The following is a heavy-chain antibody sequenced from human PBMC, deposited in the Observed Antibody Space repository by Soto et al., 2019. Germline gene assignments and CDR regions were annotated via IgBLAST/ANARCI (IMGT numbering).Heavy chain of an antibody. Sequence: GGSLRLSCAASGFTFSSYSMNWVRQAPGKGLEWVSSISSSTSYMYYADSVKGRFTISRDNAKNSLYLQMHSLRAEYTAVYYCTRRGGYSYYFDYWGQGTLVTVSS. V-gene: IGHV3-21*01. J-gene: IGHJ4*02. CDR3: TRRGGYSYYFDY. CDR1: GFTFSSYS. D-gene: IGHD5-18*01. CDR2: ISSSTSYM.